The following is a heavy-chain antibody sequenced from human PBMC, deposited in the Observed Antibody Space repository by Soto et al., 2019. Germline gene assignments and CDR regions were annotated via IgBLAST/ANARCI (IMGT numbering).Heavy chain of an antibody. CDR3: AREMVRGVGSDY. CDR2: ISTYNGNT. CDR1: GYTFTSYG. J-gene: IGHJ4*02. D-gene: IGHD3-10*01. Sequence: QVQLVQSGAEVKKPGASVKVSCKASGYTFTSYGISWVRQAPGQGLEWMGWISTYNGNTKYAQKLQGRVTMTTETPTNPAYTELMSLRSDDTAVFYCAREMVRGVGSDYWGQGTLVTVSS. V-gene: IGHV1-18*01.